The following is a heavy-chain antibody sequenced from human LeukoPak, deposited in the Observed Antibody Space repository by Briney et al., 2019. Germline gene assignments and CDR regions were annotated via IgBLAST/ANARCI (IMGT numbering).Heavy chain of an antibody. Sequence: SETLSLTCTVSGGSISSYYWSWIRQPPGKGLEWIGYIYYSGSTNYNPSLKSRVTISVDTSKNQFSLKLSSVTAADTAVYYCARDLVPAAYYNAFDIWGQGTMVTVSS. CDR1: GGSISSYY. CDR2: IYYSGST. J-gene: IGHJ3*02. V-gene: IGHV4-59*01. D-gene: IGHD2-2*01. CDR3: ARDLVPAAYYNAFDI.